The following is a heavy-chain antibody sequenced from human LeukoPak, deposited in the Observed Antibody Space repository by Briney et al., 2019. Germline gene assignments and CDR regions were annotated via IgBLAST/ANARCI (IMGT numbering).Heavy chain of an antibody. D-gene: IGHD1-26*01. Sequence: ASVKVSCKASGYTFTSYYMHWVRQAPGQGLEWMGIINPSGGSTSYAQRFQGRVTMTRDTSTSTVYMELSSLRSEDTAEYYCARGGGSSSRLHYYFDYWGQGTLVTVSS. J-gene: IGHJ4*02. CDR3: ARGGGSSSRLHYYFDY. CDR1: GYTFTSYY. CDR2: INPSGGST. V-gene: IGHV1-46*01.